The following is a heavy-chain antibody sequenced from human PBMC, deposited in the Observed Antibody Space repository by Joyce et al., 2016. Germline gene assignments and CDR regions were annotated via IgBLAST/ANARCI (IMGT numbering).Heavy chain of an antibody. CDR1: GFTFSSYG. CDR2: INSIGGST. J-gene: IGHJ4*02. Sequence: EVQLLESGGGLVQPGGSLRLSCAASGFTFSSYGMSWVRQAPGKGLEWVASINSIGGSTHYGDSVTGRFTITRDNSKNTLFLQLNSLRAEDTAVYYCAKRYYYDHSALFDSWGQGTLVTVSS. CDR3: AKRYYYDHSALFDS. D-gene: IGHD3-22*01. V-gene: IGHV3-23*01.